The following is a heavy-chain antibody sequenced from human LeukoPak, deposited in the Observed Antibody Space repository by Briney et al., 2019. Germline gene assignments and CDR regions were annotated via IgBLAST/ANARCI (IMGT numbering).Heavy chain of an antibody. V-gene: IGHV4-4*08. J-gene: IGHJ2*01. Sequence: SETLSLTCSVSGGTISSYYWNWIRQPPGKGLEWIGYIYSNGITKYSPSLRSRGTISFATSRNQFSLRLTSVTAADTAIYYCARRAYYDSNGYQPTSGYFDLWGRGTLVTVSS. CDR1: GGTISSYY. CDR2: IYSNGIT. D-gene: IGHD3-16*01. CDR3: ARRAYYDSNGYQPTSGYFDL.